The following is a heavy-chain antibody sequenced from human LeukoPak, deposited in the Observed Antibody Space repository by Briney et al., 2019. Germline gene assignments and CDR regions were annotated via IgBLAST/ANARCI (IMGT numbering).Heavy chain of an antibody. Sequence: GRSLRLSCAASGFTFDDYAMSWVRQAPGKGLEWVSTISGGGGSTYFAGSVKGRFTISRDNSKNTLYLQMNSLRAEDTAVYYCAKSGLNRFDYWGQGTLVTVSS. CDR3: AKSGLNRFDY. D-gene: IGHD2-15*01. CDR1: GFTFDDYA. V-gene: IGHV3-23*01. CDR2: ISGGGGST. J-gene: IGHJ4*02.